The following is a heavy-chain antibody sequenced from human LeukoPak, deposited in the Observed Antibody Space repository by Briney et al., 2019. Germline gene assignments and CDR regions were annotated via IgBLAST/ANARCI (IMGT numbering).Heavy chain of an antibody. J-gene: IGHJ5*02. CDR1: GGSISSSNR. CDR2: TYQVGST. D-gene: IGHD1/OR15-1a*01. CDR3: ARDRTLNKVSPSGFDP. V-gene: IGHV4-4*02. Sequence: SETLSLTCAVSGGSISSSNRWSWVRQPPGKGLEWIGETYQVGSTNYNPSLKSRVIISVDKSKNQFSLKLSSVTAADTAVYYCARDRTLNKVSPSGFDPWGQGTLVTVSS.